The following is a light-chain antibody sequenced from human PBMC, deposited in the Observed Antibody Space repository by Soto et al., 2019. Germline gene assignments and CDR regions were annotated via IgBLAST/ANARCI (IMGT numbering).Light chain of an antibody. J-gene: IGLJ3*02. CDR3: QSYDSSLSAVV. CDR1: SSNIGAYYD. V-gene: IGLV1-40*01. Sequence: QSVLTQPPSVSGAPGQRVTISCTGSSSNIGAYYDVHWYQQLPGTAPKLLIYGNSNRPSGVPDRFSGSKSGTSASLAITGLQGEDEADYYWQSYDSSLSAVVFGGGTKVTVL. CDR2: GNS.